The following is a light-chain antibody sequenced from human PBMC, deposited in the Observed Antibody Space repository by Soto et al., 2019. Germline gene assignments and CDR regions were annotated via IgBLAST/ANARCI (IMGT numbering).Light chain of an antibody. J-gene: IGKJ2*01. CDR2: GAS. V-gene: IGKV3-15*01. Sequence: EIVITQSPATLSVSPGERATLSCRASQTVSSNLAWYQQKPGQAPRLLIYGASTRATGIPARFGGSGSGTDFTLTISSLQSEDFAVYYCQQFDDWPRTFGQGTKLEIK. CDR3: QQFDDWPRT. CDR1: QTVSSN.